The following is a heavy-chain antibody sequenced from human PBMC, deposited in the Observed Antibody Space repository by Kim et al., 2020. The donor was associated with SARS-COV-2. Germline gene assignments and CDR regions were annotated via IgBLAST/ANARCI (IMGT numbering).Heavy chain of an antibody. D-gene: IGHD6-19*01. Sequence: DSVKGRFTNSRDNAKNSLYLQMNNLRAEDTAVYYCARARVGSSAWYYFDYWGPGTLVTVSS. J-gene: IGHJ4*02. CDR3: ARARVGSSAWYYFDY. V-gene: IGHV3-11*01.